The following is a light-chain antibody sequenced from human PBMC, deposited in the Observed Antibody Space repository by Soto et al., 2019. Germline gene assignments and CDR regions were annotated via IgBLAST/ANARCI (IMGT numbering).Light chain of an antibody. V-gene: IGKV1-5*01. CDR3: QEYNSYG. CDR1: QSITNW. CDR2: EAS. J-gene: IGKJ1*01. Sequence: DIQMTQSPATLSASIGDRVTITCRASQSITNWLAWYQQKPGEAPNLLIYEASSLESGVPSRFSGSGSGTEFTLTISSLQPDDFATYYCQEYNSYGFGQGTKVDIK.